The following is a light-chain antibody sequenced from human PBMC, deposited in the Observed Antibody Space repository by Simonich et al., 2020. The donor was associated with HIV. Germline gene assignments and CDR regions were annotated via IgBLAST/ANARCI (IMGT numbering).Light chain of an antibody. V-gene: IGLV2-14*03. CDR1: SSDVGGYNY. CDR3: SSYTSSSTWV. J-gene: IGLJ3*02. Sequence: QSALTQPASVSGSPGQSITISCTGSSSDVGGYNYVSWYQQHPGKAPKLMIYDVSNRPSGVSYRFSASKSGNTASLTISGLRAEDEADYYCSSYTSSSTWVFGGGTKLTVL. CDR2: DVS.